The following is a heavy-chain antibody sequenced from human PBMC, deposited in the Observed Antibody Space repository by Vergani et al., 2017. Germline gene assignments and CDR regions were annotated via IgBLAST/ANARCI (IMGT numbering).Heavy chain of an antibody. D-gene: IGHD2-21*02. CDR3: ARDVGDPPFPPSDY. Sequence: VQLVESGGGLVQPGRSLRLSCAASGFTFSSYGMHWVRQAPGKGLEWVAVIWYDGSNKYYADSVKSRFTISRDNSKNTLYLQMNSLRAEDTAVYYCARDVGDPPFPPSDYWGQGTLVTVSS. CDR1: GFTFSSYG. J-gene: IGHJ4*02. V-gene: IGHV3-33*01. CDR2: IWYDGSNK.